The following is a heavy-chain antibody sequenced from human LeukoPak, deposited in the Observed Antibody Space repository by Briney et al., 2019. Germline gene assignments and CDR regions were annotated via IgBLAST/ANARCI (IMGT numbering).Heavy chain of an antibody. CDR3: ARDGVTVTTYYFDY. V-gene: IGHV3-30*02. J-gene: IGHJ4*02. CDR1: GFTFSSYG. Sequence: GGSLRLSCAASGFTFSSYGMHWVRQAPGKGLEWVAFIRYDGSNKYYADSVKGRFTISRDNSKNTLYLQMNSLRAEDTAVYYCARDGVTVTTYYFDYWGQGTLVTVSS. D-gene: IGHD4-17*01. CDR2: IRYDGSNK.